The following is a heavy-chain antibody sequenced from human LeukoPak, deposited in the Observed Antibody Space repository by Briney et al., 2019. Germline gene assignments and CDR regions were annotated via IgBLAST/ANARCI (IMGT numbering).Heavy chain of an antibody. CDR3: ARVMITFGGVIVNFDY. CDR1: GYTFTSYD. J-gene: IGHJ4*02. V-gene: IGHV1-8*03. Sequence: ASVKVSCKASGYTFTSYDINWVRQATGQGLEWMGWMNPNSGNTGYAQKFQGRVTITRSTSIGTAYMELSSLRSEDTAVYYCARVMITFGGVIVNFDYWGQGTLVTVSS. CDR2: MNPNSGNT. D-gene: IGHD3-16*02.